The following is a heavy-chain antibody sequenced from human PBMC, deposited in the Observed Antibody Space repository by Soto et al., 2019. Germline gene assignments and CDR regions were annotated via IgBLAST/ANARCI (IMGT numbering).Heavy chain of an antibody. Sequence: ASVKVSCKASVYTFTGYYMHWVRQAPGQGLEWMGWINPNSGGTNYAQKFQGRVTMTRDTSISTAYMELSRLRSDDTAVYYCARQLGMSGYYYYGMDVWGQGTTVTVSS. D-gene: IGHD3-16*01. J-gene: IGHJ6*02. CDR3: ARQLGMSGYYYYGMDV. CDR2: INPNSGGT. CDR1: VYTFTGYY. V-gene: IGHV1-2*02.